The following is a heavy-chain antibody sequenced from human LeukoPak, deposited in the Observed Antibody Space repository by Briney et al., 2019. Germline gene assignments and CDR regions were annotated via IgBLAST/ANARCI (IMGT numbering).Heavy chain of an antibody. J-gene: IGHJ4*02. CDR1: GFTFDNYA. V-gene: IGHV3-9*01. CDR2: IAWNSGNT. Sequence: GRSLRLSYAASGFTFDNYAMHWVRQAPGKGLEWVSGIAWNSGNTGFADSVKGRFTISRDNAENSPYLQMNSLTPEDTAFYFCAKDMNSYGSGSSYNPWGPFDSWGQGTLVTVSS. CDR3: AKDMNSYGSGSSYNPWGPFDS. D-gene: IGHD3-10*01.